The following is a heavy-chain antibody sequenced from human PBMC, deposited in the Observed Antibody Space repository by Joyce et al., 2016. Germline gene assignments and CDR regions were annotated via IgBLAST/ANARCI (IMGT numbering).Heavy chain of an antibody. Sequence: QVQLQQWGAGLLKPSETLSLTCAVNSGLFNGFIWTWVRQSPGKGLEWIRDINYSVSTNYRPSLKNRVTISIDTSKKQVSLKLTSVTAADTTVYHFAGTRWLAPLGHRGQGTPVTVSP. D-gene: IGHD6-19*01. CDR2: INYSVST. V-gene: IGHV4-34*01. CDR3: AGTRWLAPLGH. CDR1: SGLFNGFI. J-gene: IGHJ4*02.